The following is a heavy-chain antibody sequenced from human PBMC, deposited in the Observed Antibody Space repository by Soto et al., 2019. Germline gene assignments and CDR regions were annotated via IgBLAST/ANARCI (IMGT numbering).Heavy chain of an antibody. J-gene: IGHJ4*01. Sequence: QVQLQEWGPGLVKPSETLSLTCTVSGGSINTYYWSWIRQAAGRGLEWMGRIYSGGSTNYNRSLMSRVSVSVDMSKNQCSLKLSSVTAADTAVYYCARGPGGFGEFSLDYWGHGTLVTVSS. V-gene: IGHV4-4*07. CDR1: GGSINTYY. CDR3: ARGPGGFGEFSLDY. CDR2: IYSGGST. D-gene: IGHD3-10*01.